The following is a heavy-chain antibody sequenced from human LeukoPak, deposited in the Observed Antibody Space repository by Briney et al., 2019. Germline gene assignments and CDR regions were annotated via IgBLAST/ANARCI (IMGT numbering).Heavy chain of an antibody. J-gene: IGHJ4*02. CDR1: GYTFTNYW. Sequence: GESLKISCKASGYTFTNYWMGWVRQMPRKGLEYMGIIYPDDSDTRYSPSFKGQVTISADKSINTAYLQWNSLKASDTAMYYCVRRDFDYWGQGTLVTVSS. V-gene: IGHV5-51*01. CDR2: IYPDDSDT. CDR3: VRRDFDY.